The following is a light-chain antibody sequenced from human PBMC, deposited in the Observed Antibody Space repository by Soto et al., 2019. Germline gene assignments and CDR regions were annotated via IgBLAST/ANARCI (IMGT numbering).Light chain of an antibody. Sequence: DIQMTQSPSSLSASVGDRVTIICRASQSIGSSLTWYQQKPGKAPNLLISAASTLQSGVPSRFSGSGSGTDFTLAISSLQPEDFATYYCQLSSSTHTLGPGTKVDIK. J-gene: IGKJ3*01. CDR3: QLSSSTHT. V-gene: IGKV1-39*01. CDR1: QSIGSS. CDR2: AAS.